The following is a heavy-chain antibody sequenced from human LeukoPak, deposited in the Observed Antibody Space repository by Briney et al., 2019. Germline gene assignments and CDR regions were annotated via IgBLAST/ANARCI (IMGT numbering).Heavy chain of an antibody. J-gene: IGHJ6*02. Sequence: ASVKVSCKASGGTFSSYAISWVRQAPGQGLEWMGGIIPIFGTANYAQKFQGRVTITADESTSTAYMELSSLRSEDTAVYYCASCPGPCYYYHGMDVWGQGTTVTVSS. CDR3: ASCPGPCYYYHGMDV. V-gene: IGHV1-69*13. CDR1: GGTFSSYA. CDR2: IIPIFGTA.